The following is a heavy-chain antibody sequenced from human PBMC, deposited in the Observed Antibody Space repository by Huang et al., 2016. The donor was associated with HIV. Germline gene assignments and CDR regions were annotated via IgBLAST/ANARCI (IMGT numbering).Heavy chain of an antibody. Sequence: QLQLQESGPGLVKPSETLSLTCTVSGGSISTSGYYWGWIRQPPGKGLEWIGSIYYSGRTSYNPSLKRRVTISVDTSKSQFSLKLSSVTAADTAVYYCARQDTSGWYADPYYFDYWGQGTLVTVSS. CDR2: IYYSGRT. J-gene: IGHJ4*02. CDR3: ARQDTSGWYADPYYFDY. V-gene: IGHV4-39*01. D-gene: IGHD6-19*01. CDR1: GGSISTSGYY.